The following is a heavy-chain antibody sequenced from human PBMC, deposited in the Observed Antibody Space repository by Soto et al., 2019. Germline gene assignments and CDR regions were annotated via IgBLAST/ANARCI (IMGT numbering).Heavy chain of an antibody. V-gene: IGHV4-38-2*01. CDR3: ARSSGYVPGGY. Sequence: SETLSLTCAVSGYPTSSGYYWGWIRQPPGKGLEWIGIIHHSGSTYYNPSLRSRITISVDTSKNQFSLKMPSVTAADTAVYYCARSSGYVPGGYWGQGILVTVSS. CDR1: GYPTSSGYY. D-gene: IGHD5-12*01. CDR2: IHHSGST. J-gene: IGHJ4*02.